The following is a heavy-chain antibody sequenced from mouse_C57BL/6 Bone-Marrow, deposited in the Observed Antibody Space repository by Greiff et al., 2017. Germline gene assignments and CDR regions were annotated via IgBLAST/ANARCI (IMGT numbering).Heavy chain of an antibody. CDR2: ISSGGSYT. CDR1: GFTFSSYG. D-gene: IGHD5-1-1*01. Sequence: EVKLVESGGDLVKPGGSLKISCAASGFTFSSYGMSWVRQTPDKRLEWVATISSGGSYTYYPASVKGRFTISRDNAKNTLYLQMSSLKSEDTAMYYCARHTYGVAYWGQGTLVT. J-gene: IGHJ3*01. CDR3: ARHTYGVAY. V-gene: IGHV5-6*02.